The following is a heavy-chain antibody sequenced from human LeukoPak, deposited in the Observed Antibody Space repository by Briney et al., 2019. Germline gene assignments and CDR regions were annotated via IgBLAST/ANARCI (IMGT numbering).Heavy chain of an antibody. V-gene: IGHV3-21*01. CDR2: ISSSSSYI. Sequence: GGSLRLSCAASGFTFSSYSMNWVRQGPGKGLEWVSSISSSSSYIYYADSVKGRFTISRDNAKNSLYLQMNSLRAEDTAVYYCAREYSGYDFDYWGQGTLVTVSS. J-gene: IGHJ4*02. CDR1: GFTFSSYS. D-gene: IGHD5-12*01. CDR3: AREYSGYDFDY.